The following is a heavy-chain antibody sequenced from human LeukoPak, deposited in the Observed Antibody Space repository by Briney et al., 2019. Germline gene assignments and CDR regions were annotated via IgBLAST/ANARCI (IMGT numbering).Heavy chain of an antibody. J-gene: IGHJ4*02. Sequence: PGGSLRLSCSASGFIFNNYAMQWVRQAAGKGLDYISAISSDGGTTYYADSVKGRFTISRDNSKNTLYLQMNSLRAEDTAVYYCAKDLVSGSYYKFGDYWGQGTLVTVSS. CDR2: ISSDGGTT. D-gene: IGHD3-10*01. CDR1: GFIFNNYA. V-gene: IGHV3-64*04. CDR3: AKDLVSGSYYKFGDY.